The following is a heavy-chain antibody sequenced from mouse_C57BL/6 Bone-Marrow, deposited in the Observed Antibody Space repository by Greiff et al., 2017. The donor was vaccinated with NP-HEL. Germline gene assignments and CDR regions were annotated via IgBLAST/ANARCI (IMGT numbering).Heavy chain of an antibody. Sequence: EVQRVESGGGLVQPGGSLKLSCAASGFTFSDYYMYWVRQTPEKRLEWVAYISNGGGSTYYPDTVKGRFTISRDNAKNTLYLQMSRLKSEDTAMYYCARTEYAMDYWGQGTSVTVSS. CDR3: ARTEYAMDY. J-gene: IGHJ4*01. CDR2: ISNGGGST. V-gene: IGHV5-12*01. D-gene: IGHD3-2*01. CDR1: GFTFSDYY.